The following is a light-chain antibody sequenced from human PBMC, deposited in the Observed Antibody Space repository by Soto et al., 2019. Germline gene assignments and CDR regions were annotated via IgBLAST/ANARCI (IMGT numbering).Light chain of an antibody. CDR2: QIS. J-gene: IGLJ1*01. V-gene: IGLV2-14*01. CDR3: CSYTNINSYV. Sequence: QAALTQPASVAGAPGQSITISRTDSRSDVGGYIYVSGYQHHPGKAHKLMTSQISIRPSGVSNRFSGSKSRNTASLTISGLQAEDEADYYCCSYTNINSYVFGTGTKVTV. CDR1: RSDVGGYIY.